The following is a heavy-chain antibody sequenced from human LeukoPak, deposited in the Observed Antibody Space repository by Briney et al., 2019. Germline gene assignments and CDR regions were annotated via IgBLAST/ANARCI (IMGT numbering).Heavy chain of an antibody. J-gene: IGHJ4*02. Sequence: GGSLRLSCAASGFTFSSYGMHWVRQAPGKGLEWVAVIWYDGSNKYYADSVKGRFTISRDNSKNTLYLQMNSLRAEDTAVYYCARGQGSSSWYGTLSYWGQGTLVTVSS. V-gene: IGHV3-33*01. D-gene: IGHD6-13*01. CDR1: GFTFSSYG. CDR2: IWYDGSNK. CDR3: ARGQGSSSWYGTLSY.